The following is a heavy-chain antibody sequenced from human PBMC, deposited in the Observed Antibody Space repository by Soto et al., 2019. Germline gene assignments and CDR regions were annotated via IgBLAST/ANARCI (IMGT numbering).Heavy chain of an antibody. J-gene: IGHJ6*02. V-gene: IGHV4-4*02. CDR2: IYHSGST. Sequence: SSETLSLTCAVSGGSISSSNWWSWVRQPPGKGLEWIGEIYHSGSTNYNPSLKSRVTISVDKSKNQFSLKLSSVTAADTAVYYCARVYFDWLYYYYGMDVWGQGTTVTVSS. CDR1: GGSISSSNW. CDR3: ARVYFDWLYYYYGMDV. D-gene: IGHD3-9*01.